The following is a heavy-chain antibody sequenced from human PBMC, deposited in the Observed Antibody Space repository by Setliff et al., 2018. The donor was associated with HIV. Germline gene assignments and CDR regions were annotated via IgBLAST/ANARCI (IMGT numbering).Heavy chain of an antibody. CDR1: GGSITSYS. CDR2: IYYGRRA. J-gene: IGHJ6*02. CDR3: ARDSTYDNRGSLTRFAMDV. Sequence: PSETLSLTCSVSGGSITSYSWNWIRHVPGKEVEWIGNIYYGRRANHKPSLKSRVTISADWHRNQFSLELRSVTAADTAVYYCARDSTYDNRGSLTRFAMDVWGQGITVTISS. V-gene: IGHV4-59*01. D-gene: IGHD3-22*01.